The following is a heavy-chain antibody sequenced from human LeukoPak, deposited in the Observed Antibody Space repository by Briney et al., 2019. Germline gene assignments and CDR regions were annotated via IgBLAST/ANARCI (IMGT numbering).Heavy chain of an antibody. V-gene: IGHV1-2*02. CDR1: GYTFTGYY. CDR3: AKHAGGHDLDALDI. D-gene: IGHD2-2*01. Sequence: ASVKVSCKASGYTFTGYYMHWVRQAPGQGLEWMGWINPNSGGTNYAQKFQGRVTMTRDTSISTAYMELSRLRSDDTAVYFCAKHAGGHDLDALDIWGQGTMVTVSS. J-gene: IGHJ3*02. CDR2: INPNSGGT.